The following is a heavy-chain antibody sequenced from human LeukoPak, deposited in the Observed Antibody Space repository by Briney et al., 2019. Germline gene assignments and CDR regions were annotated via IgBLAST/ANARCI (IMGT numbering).Heavy chain of an antibody. CDR3: ARDRGGWDGLDYYYGMDV. V-gene: IGHV3-21*01. D-gene: IGHD6-19*01. J-gene: IGHJ6*04. CDR1: GFTFSSYS. CDR2: ISSSSSYI. Sequence: GGSLRLSCAASGFTFSSYSMNWVRQVPGKGLEWVSSISSSSSYIYYADSVKGRFTISRDNAKNSLYLQMNSLRAEDTAVYYCARDRGGWDGLDYYYGMDVWGKGTTVTVSS.